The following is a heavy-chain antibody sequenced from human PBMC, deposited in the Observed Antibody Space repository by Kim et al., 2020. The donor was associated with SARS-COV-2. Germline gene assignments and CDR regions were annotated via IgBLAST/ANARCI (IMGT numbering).Heavy chain of an antibody. Sequence: GGSLRLSCAASGFTFSGSAKHWDRQASGKGLEWVGRIRSKANSYATAYAASVKGRFTISRDDSKNTAYLQMNSLKTEDTAVYYCTRPGIAAAGNWGQGTLVTVSS. D-gene: IGHD6-13*01. CDR3: TRPGIAAAGN. CDR1: GFTFSGSA. CDR2: IRSKANSYAT. J-gene: IGHJ4*02. V-gene: IGHV3-73*01.